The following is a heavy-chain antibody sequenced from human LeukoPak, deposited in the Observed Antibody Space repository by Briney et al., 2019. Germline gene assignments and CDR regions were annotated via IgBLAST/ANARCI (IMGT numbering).Heavy chain of an antibody. CDR3: ARGGSPIFYYYIDV. D-gene: IGHD2-2*01. CDR1: GYTFIDYS. J-gene: IGHJ6*03. V-gene: IGHV1-2*02. CDR2: INPNSGGT. Sequence: ASVKVSCKASGYTFIDYSIHWVRQAPGQGLEWMGWINPNSGGTNYGQKFQGRVTMTRDTSISTGYMELSRLRSDDTAVYYCARGGSPIFYYYIDVWGMGTTVTISS.